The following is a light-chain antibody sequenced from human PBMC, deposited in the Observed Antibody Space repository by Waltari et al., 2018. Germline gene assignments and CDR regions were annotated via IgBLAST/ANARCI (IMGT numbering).Light chain of an antibody. CDR2: EVS. J-gene: IGLJ2*01. CDR1: SSDVGSYNR. V-gene: IGLV2-18*01. CDR3: VLYMGRGIRE. Sequence: QSALTQPPSVSGSPGQSVTISCTGTSSDVGSYNRVSWYQQPPDTAPKLIIYEVSDRPSGVPDRFSGSILGNKAALTITGAQADDECDYYCVLYMGRGIREFGGGTKLTVL.